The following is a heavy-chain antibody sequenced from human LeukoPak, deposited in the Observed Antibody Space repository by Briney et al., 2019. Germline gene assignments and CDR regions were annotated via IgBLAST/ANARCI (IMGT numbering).Heavy chain of an antibody. V-gene: IGHV3-15*01. J-gene: IGHJ4*02. CDR3: ATGGIVVVPTAPWAGFDY. Sequence: GGSLRLSCVVSGLTFSDAWMNWVRQAPGKGLERIGRTKSNTNGGTTEYAAPVKGRFTISRDDSKDTFYLQMNNVKTEDTAVYYCATGGIVVVPTAPWAGFDYWGQGTLVTVSS. CDR2: TKSNTNGGTT. CDR1: GLTFSDAW. D-gene: IGHD2-2*01.